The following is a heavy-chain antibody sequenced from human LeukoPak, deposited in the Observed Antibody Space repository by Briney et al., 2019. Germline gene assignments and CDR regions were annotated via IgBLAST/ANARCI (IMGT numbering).Heavy chain of an antibody. D-gene: IGHD3-22*01. CDR2: IYSNGIT. CDR3: ARRAYYDTSGYSPASGYFDL. J-gene: IGHJ2*01. V-gene: IGHV4-4*08. CDR1: GGSIFGHY. Sequence: SETLSLTCTVSGGSIFGHYFNWIRQAPGKGLEWIGYIYSNGITSYNPSLRSRGTMSIATSRSHFSLRLTSVTAADTAIYYCARRAYYDTSGYSPASGYFDLWGRGTLVTVSS.